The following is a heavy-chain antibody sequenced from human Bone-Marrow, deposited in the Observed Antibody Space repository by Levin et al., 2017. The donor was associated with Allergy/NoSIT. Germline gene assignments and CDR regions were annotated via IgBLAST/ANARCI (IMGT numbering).Heavy chain of an antibody. Sequence: GESLKISCAASGFTFSSSAMHWVRQAPGKGLEWVTFISYDGDKKYYVDSVKGRFTISRDNSKNTLYLQMNGLRVEDTAVYYCAKDRATDGALDYWGQGTPVTVSS. CDR2: ISYDGDKK. CDR1: GFTFSSSA. V-gene: IGHV3-30*18. CDR3: AKDRATDGALDY. D-gene: IGHD3-10*01. J-gene: IGHJ4*02.